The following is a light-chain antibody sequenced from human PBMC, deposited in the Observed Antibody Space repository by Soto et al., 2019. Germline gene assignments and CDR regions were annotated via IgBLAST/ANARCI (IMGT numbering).Light chain of an antibody. Sequence: QSVLTQPASVSGSPGQSITISCTGTSSDVGGYNYVSWYQQQSGKAPKLMIHEVSNRPSGVSNRFSGSKSGNTASLTISGLQAEDEADYYCSSYTSNRAYVFGIGPKLTVL. V-gene: IGLV2-14*01. CDR3: SSYTSNRAYV. J-gene: IGLJ1*01. CDR2: EVS. CDR1: SSDVGGYNY.